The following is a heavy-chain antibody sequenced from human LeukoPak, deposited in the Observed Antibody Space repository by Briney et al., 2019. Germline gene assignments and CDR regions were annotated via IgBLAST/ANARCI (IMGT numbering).Heavy chain of an antibody. Sequence: SETLSLTCAVSGYSISSGYYWGWIRQPPGKGLEWIGSIYHSGSTYYNPSLKSRVTISVDTSKIQFSLNLYSVTAADTAVYYCARARGGGYGYDFDYWGQGTLVTVSS. J-gene: IGHJ4*02. V-gene: IGHV4-38-2*01. CDR3: ARARGGGYGYDFDY. CDR1: GYSISSGYY. CDR2: IYHSGST. D-gene: IGHD5-18*01.